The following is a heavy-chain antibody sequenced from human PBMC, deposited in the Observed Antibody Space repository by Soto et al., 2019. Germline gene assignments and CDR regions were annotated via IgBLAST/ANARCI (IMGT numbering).Heavy chain of an antibody. J-gene: IGHJ6*02. CDR1: GGTFSSYA. CDR2: IIPIFGTA. Sequence: QVQLVQSGAEVKKPGSSVKVSCKASGGTFSSYAISWVRQAPGQGLEWMGGIIPIFGTANYAQKFQGRVTITADESTSTAYMELSSLRSEDTAVYYCARNVDTAMVTYYYYGMDVWGQGTTVTVSS. CDR3: ARNVDTAMVTYYYYGMDV. V-gene: IGHV1-69*12. D-gene: IGHD5-18*01.